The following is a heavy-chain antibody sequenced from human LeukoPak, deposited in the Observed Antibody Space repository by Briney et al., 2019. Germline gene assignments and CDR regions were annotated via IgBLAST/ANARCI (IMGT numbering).Heavy chain of an antibody. CDR2: INNDGTEK. CDR3: ARDSGYSTFDL. CDR1: GFTLRASW. V-gene: IGHV3-7*01. D-gene: IGHD5-18*01. Sequence: GGSLRLSSADSGFTLRASWITWGRQSPGKGLEWVASINNDGTEKYYGDSVNRRFSISRDNSKDSLYLQMNFLRPEDASTYYCARDSGYSTFDLWGQGTRVIVSS. J-gene: IGHJ4*02.